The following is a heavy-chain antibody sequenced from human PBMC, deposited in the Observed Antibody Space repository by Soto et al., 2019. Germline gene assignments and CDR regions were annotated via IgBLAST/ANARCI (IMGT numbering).Heavy chain of an antibody. Sequence: EVQLVESGGGLVKPGGSLRLSCAASGFTFSTYSMFWVRQAPGKGLEWVSSISSSSSDIYHADSVKGRFTVSRDNASKSLYLQMSSLRAEDTAVYHCARGKLSTNSMDVWGKGTTVTVSS. D-gene: IGHD2-2*01. CDR1: GFTFSTYS. CDR3: ARGKLSTNSMDV. J-gene: IGHJ6*03. CDR2: ISSSSSDI. V-gene: IGHV3-21*01.